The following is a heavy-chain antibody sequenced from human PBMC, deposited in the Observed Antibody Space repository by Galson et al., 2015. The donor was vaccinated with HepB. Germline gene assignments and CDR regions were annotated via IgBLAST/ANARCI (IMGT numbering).Heavy chain of an antibody. V-gene: IGHV7-4-1*02. J-gene: IGHJ5*02. D-gene: IGHD3-16*01. CDR3: ARVDYDWAWLDP. CDR2: INTNTGNP. CDR1: GYTFTSFV. Sequence: SVKVSCKASGYTFTSFVISWVRQAPGQGLEWMGWINTNTGNPMYAQGFTGRFVFSLDTSVRTAYLQISNLKADDTAMYYCARVDYDWAWLDPWGQGTLVTVSP.